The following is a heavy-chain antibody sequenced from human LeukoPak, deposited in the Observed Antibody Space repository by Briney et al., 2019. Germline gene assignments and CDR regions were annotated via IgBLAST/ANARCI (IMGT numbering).Heavy chain of an antibody. CDR2: ISSNGGST. V-gene: IGHV3-64*02. CDR3: ARRVVNNRNWYFNL. Sequence: SGGSLRLSCAASGFTFSNYAMHWVRQAPGKGLQYVSDISSNGGSTYYADSVKGRFTISRDNSKNTLYLQMGSLRAEDMAVYYCARRVVNNRNWYFNLWGRGTLVTVSS. D-gene: IGHD4-23*01. CDR1: GFTFSNYA. J-gene: IGHJ2*01.